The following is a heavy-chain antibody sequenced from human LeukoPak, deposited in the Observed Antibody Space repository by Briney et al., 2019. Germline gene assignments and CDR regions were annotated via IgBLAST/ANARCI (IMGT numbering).Heavy chain of an antibody. Sequence: GASVKVSCKASGYTFTGYYLHWVRQAPGQGLEWMGRINPNSGGTNYAQKLQGRVTMTRDTSITTAYMEMSRLRSDDTAVYYCAVYDSSGYYYDYWGQGTLVTVSS. J-gene: IGHJ4*02. V-gene: IGHV1-2*02. D-gene: IGHD3-22*01. CDR2: INPNSGGT. CDR1: GYTFTGYY. CDR3: AVYDSSGYYYDY.